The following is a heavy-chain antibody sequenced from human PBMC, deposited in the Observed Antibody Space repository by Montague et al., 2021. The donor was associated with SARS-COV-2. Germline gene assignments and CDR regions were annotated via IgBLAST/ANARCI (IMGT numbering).Heavy chain of an antibody. CDR2: IYYSGST. CDR1: GGSISSSSYY. J-gene: IGHJ4*02. V-gene: IGHV4-39*07. D-gene: IGHD3-16*01. Sequence: SETLSLTCTVSGGSISSSSYYWGWIRQPPGKGLEWNGSIYYSGSTYYNPSLKSRVTLSVDKSKNQFYLKLSSVTAADTAVYYCARAPFMITFGGVITRLRGYYFDYWGQGALVTVSS. CDR3: ARAPFMITFGGVITRLRGYYFDY.